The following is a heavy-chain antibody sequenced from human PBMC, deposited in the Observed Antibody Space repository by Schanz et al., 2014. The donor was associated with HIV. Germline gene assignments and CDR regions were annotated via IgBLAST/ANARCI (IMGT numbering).Heavy chain of an antibody. J-gene: IGHJ2*01. V-gene: IGHV4-31*11. CDR3: AREDVSNWSFDL. D-gene: IGHD3-10*02. CDR1: GGSISSGAYS. CDR2: IYYSGNT. Sequence: QLQLQESGSGLVKPSQTLSLTCAVSGGSISSGAYSWSWIRQHPGKGLEWIGYIYYSGNTHYNPSLRGRLTISVDTSKNQFSLEVNSVTAADTAVYYCAREDVSNWSFDLWGRGTLVSVSS.